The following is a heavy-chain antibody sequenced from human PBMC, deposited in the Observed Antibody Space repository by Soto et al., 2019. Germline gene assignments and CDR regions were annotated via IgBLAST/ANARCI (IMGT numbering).Heavy chain of an antibody. CDR1: GFSVWSCA. D-gene: IGHD3-10*01. Sequence: GCSLKICSAACGFSVWSCAVHWVRQAPGKGPEWVAVISYDGSNKLYSDSVKGRFTISRDNSRNTLYLQMNSLRAEDTAVYHCAKGLYYYGSGSHGMDVWGQGTTVTVSS. V-gene: IGHV3-30*18. CDR2: ISYDGSNK. J-gene: IGHJ6*02. CDR3: AKGLYYYGSGSHGMDV.